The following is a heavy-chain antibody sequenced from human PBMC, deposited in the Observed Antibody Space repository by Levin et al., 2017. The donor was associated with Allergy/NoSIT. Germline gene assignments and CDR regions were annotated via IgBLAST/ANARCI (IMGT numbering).Heavy chain of an antibody. CDR3: ARAQYGDPNHDDFDI. V-gene: IGHV3-30*04. Sequence: GESLKISCAASGFTFSNHAMHWVRQAPGKGLEWVAVISYDGSNKYYTDSVKGRFTISRDNSKNTLYLQMNSLRAEDTAVYYCARAQYGDPNHDDFDIWGQGTMVTVSS. CDR1: GFTFSNHA. D-gene: IGHD4-17*01. CDR2: ISYDGSNK. J-gene: IGHJ3*02.